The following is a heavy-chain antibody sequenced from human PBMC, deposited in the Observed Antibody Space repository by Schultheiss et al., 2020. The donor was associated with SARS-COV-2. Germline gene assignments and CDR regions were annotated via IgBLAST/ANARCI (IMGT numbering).Heavy chain of an antibody. CDR2: IGTAGDP. CDR3: AKDLRLERLLDY. Sequence: GGSLRLSCAASGFTFSSYDMHWVRQATGKGLEWVSAIGTAGDPYYPGSVKGRFTISRDNSKNTLYLQMNSLRAEDTAVYYCAKDLRLERLLDYWGQGTLVTVSS. V-gene: IGHV3-13*05. D-gene: IGHD1-1*01. J-gene: IGHJ4*02. CDR1: GFTFSSYD.